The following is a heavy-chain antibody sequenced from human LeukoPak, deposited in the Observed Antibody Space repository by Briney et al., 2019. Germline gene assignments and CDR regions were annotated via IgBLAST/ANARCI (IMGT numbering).Heavy chain of an antibody. Sequence: GGSVKVSCKASGYTFTSYDINWVRQATGQGLEWMGWMNPNSGNTGYAQKFQGRVTITRNTSISTAYMELSSLRSEDTAVYYCARRTMDWNYAYYMDVWGKGTTVTVSS. CDR1: GYTFTSYD. J-gene: IGHJ6*03. CDR2: MNPNSGNT. V-gene: IGHV1-8*03. D-gene: IGHD3/OR15-3a*01. CDR3: ARRTMDWNYAYYMDV.